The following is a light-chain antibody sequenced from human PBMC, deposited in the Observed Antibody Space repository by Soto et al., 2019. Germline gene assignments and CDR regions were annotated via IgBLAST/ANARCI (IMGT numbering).Light chain of an antibody. CDR3: QSYDSSMSGWV. CDR2: GNS. V-gene: IGLV1-40*01. Sequence: QSVLTQPPSVSGSPGQWVTISCTGSSSNIGAGYDVHWYQQLPGTAPKLLIYGNSNRPSGVPDRFSGSKSGTSASLAITGRQADEEADYYCQSYDSSMSGWVFGGGTKLTVL. J-gene: IGLJ3*02. CDR1: SSNIGAGYD.